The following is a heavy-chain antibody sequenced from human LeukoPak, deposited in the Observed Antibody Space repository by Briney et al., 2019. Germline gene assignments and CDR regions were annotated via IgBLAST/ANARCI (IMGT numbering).Heavy chain of an antibody. V-gene: IGHV4-34*01. CDR3: ARVPSRIRERAGYDY. J-gene: IGHJ4*02. D-gene: IGHD2/OR15-2a*01. CDR2: INHSGST. CDR1: GGSFSGYY. Sequence: SETLSLTCAVYGGSFSGYYWSWIRQPPGKGLEWIGEINHSGSTNYNPSLKSRVTISVDTSKNQFSLKLSSVTAADTAVYYCARVPSRIRERAGYDYWGQGTLVTVSS.